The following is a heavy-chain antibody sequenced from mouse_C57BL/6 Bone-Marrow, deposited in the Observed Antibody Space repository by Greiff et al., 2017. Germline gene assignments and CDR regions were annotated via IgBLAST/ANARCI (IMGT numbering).Heavy chain of an antibody. V-gene: IGHV5-6*01. CDR3: ARLTTVVDAMDY. CDR1: GFTFSSYG. J-gene: IGHJ4*01. Sequence: EVKLQESGGDLVKPGGSLKLSCAASGFTFSSYGMSWVRQTPDKRLEWVATISSGGSYTYYPDSVKGRFTISRDNAKNTLYMQMSSLKSEDTAMYYCARLTTVVDAMDYWGQGTSVTVSS. CDR2: ISSGGSYT. D-gene: IGHD1-1*01.